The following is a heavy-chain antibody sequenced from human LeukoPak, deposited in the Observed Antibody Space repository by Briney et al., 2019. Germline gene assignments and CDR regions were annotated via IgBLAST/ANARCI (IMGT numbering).Heavy chain of an antibody. CDR1: GGSINSYY. D-gene: IGHD5-24*01. CDR3: ARLGYNQDY. V-gene: IGHV4-59*01. CDR2: IYYSWST. J-gene: IGHJ4*02. Sequence: SETLSVSCTVSGGSINSYYWSWIRQPPGKGLEWIGYIYYSWSTNYNPSLKSRVTISVDTSKNQFSLKLSSVTAADTAVYYCARLGYNQDYWGQGTLVTVSS.